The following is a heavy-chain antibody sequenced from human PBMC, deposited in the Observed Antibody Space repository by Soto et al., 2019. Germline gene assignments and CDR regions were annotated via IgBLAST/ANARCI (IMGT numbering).Heavy chain of an antibody. CDR2: ISYDGSNK. V-gene: IGHV3-30*18. CDR1: GFTFSRYG. Sequence: YLRLSCAASGFTFSRYGMHWFREAPGKGLEWVAVISYDGSNKYYADSVKGRFTISRDNSKSTLSLQMNSLRAEDTAVYYCAKDVESGWYEAFDYWGPGTLVTVSS. J-gene: IGHJ4*02. CDR3: AKDVESGWYEAFDY. D-gene: IGHD6-19*01.